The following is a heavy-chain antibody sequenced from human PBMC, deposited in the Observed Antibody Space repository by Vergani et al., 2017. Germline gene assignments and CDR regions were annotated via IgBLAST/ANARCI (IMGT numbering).Heavy chain of an antibody. CDR1: GYTFTSYA. Sequence: VQLVQSGAEVKKPGASVKVSCKASGYTFTSYAMSWVRQAPGKGLEWVSAISGSGGSTYYADSVKGRFTISRDNSKNTLYLQMNSLRAEDTAVYYCAKGPSRYCSSTSCYRYFQHWGQGTLVTVSS. CDR3: AKGPSRYCSSTSCYRYFQH. V-gene: IGHV3-23*04. J-gene: IGHJ1*01. D-gene: IGHD2-2*01. CDR2: ISGSGGST.